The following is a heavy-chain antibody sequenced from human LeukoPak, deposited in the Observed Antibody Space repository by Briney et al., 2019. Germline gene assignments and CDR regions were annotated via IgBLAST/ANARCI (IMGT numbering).Heavy chain of an antibody. V-gene: IGHV3-7*02. CDR2: INQAGSEK. CDR3: ARAGPWALDI. Sequence: GGSLRLSCAASGFTFSNYWMTWVRQAPGKGLEWVANINQAGSEKYYVDSVKGRFTISRDNAQNSLYLQVNSLRAEDTAGYYCARAGPWALDIWGQGTMVTVSS. CDR1: GFTFSNYW. J-gene: IGHJ3*02.